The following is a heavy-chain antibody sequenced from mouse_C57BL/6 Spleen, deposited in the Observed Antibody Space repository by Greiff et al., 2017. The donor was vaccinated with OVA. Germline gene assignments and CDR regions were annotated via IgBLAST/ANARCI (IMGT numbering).Heavy chain of an antibody. CDR3: ARATTGTDCDY. CDR2: IDPSDSYT. CDR1: GYTFTSYW. D-gene: IGHD4-1*02. V-gene: IGHV1-50*01. J-gene: IGHJ2*01. Sequence: QVQLQQPGAELVKPGASVKLSCKASGYTFTSYWMQWVKQRPGQGLAWIGEIDPSDSYTTYNQKFKGKATVTVDTSSSTAYMQLSSLTAEDAAVYYCARATTGTDCDYWGQGTTLTVSS.